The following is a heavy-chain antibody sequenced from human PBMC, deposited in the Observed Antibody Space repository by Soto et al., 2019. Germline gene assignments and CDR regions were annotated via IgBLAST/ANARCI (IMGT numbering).Heavy chain of an antibody. CDR1: GCTFVGYA. CDR2: IIVSGGST. CDR3: AKVRITIFEVVRHRRSTHDAFDI. D-gene: IGHD3-3*01. J-gene: IGHJ3*02. Sequence: PGGSLRLSCAASGCTFVGYAMGWVRQAQGKGLEWVSAIIVSGGSTYYADSLKGWFTISIDNSKNTLYLQMNRLRAEDTAVYYCAKVRITIFEVVRHRRSTHDAFDIWGQGTMVTVSS. V-gene: IGHV3-23*01.